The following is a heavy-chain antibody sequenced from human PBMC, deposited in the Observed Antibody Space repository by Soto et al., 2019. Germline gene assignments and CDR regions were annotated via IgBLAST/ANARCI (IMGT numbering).Heavy chain of an antibody. V-gene: IGHV4-34*01. D-gene: IGHD1-1*01. CDR2: INHSGST. J-gene: IGHJ6*02. Sequence: PSETLSLTCAVYGGSFSGCYWSWIRQPPGKGLEWIGEINHSGSTNYNPSLKSRVTISVDTSKNQFSLKLSSVTAADTAVYYCARAAYWNHYGMDVWGQGTTVTVSS. CDR1: GGSFSGCY. CDR3: ARAAYWNHYGMDV.